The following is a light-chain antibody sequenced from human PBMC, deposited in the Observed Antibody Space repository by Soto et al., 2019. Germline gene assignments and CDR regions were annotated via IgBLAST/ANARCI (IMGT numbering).Light chain of an antibody. CDR1: QSVSSSY. V-gene: IGKV3-20*01. J-gene: IGKJ2*01. Sequence: EIVLTQSPGTLSLSPGERATLSCRASQSVSSSYLAWYQQKPGQAPMLLIYGASSRATGLPDRFSGSGSGTDFTLTISRLEPEDFAVYYCQQYGSSPNTFGQGTKLEIK. CDR2: GAS. CDR3: QQYGSSPNT.